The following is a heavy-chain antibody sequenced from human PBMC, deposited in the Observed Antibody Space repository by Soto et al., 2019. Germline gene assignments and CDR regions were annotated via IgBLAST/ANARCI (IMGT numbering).Heavy chain of an antibody. CDR1: EFTFSNYA. J-gene: IGHJ4*02. V-gene: IGHV3-23*01. CDR3: ARAVGDPLYYLDY. Sequence: GGSLRLSCAASEFTFSNYAMSWVRQAPGKGLEWVSSISDNGGTTYYADSVKGRFTISRDNSKNTLYLQMNSLRAEDTAVYYCARAVGDPLYYLDYWGQGTLVTVSS. CDR2: ISDNGGTT. D-gene: IGHD6-19*01.